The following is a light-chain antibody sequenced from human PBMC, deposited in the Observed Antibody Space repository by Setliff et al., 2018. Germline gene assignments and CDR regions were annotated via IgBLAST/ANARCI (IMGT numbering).Light chain of an antibody. J-gene: IGLJ2*01. CDR1: GGYNY. Sequence: GGYNYVSWYQQHPGKAPKLMIYDVNERPSGVSNRFSGSKSGNTASLTISGLQAEDEAGYYCSSYTTTSTVVIGGGTKVTVL. V-gene: IGLV2-14*01. CDR2: DVN. CDR3: SSYTTTSTVV.